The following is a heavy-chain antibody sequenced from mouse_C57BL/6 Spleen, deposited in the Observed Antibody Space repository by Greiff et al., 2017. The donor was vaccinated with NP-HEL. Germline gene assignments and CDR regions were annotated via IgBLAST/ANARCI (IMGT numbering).Heavy chain of an antibody. CDR1: GFTFSSYT. D-gene: IGHD4-1*01. CDR3: ARELGWCAY. Sequence: EVKLVESGGGLVKPGGSLKLSCAASGFTFSSYTMSWVRQTPEKRLEWVATISGGGGNPYYPDSVKGRFTISRDNAKNTLYLQMSSLRSEDTALYYCARELGWCAYWGQGTLVTVSA. J-gene: IGHJ3*01. CDR2: ISGGGGNP. V-gene: IGHV5-9*01.